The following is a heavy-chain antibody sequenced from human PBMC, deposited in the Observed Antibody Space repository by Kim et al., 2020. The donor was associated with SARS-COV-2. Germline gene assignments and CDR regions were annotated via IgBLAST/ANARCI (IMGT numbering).Heavy chain of an antibody. CDR3: AKGISYGLVPFDY. CDR1: GFTFSSYA. D-gene: IGHD5-18*01. V-gene: IGHV3-23*03. CDR2: IYSGGSST. J-gene: IGHJ4*02. Sequence: GGSLRLSCAASGFTFSSYAMSWVRQAPGKGLEWVSVIYSGGSSTYYADSVKGRFTISRDNSKNTLYLQMNSLRAEDTAVYYCAKGISYGLVPFDYWGQGTLVTVSS.